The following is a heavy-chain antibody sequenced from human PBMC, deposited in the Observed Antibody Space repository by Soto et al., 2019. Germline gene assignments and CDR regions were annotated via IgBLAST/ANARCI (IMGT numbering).Heavy chain of an antibody. CDR1: GFTFSSYE. CDR2: ISSSGSTI. CDR3: ASTLMGYCSGGSCYPKYYYYYGMDV. D-gene: IGHD2-15*01. V-gene: IGHV3-48*03. J-gene: IGHJ6*02. Sequence: GGSLRLSCAASGFTFSSYEMNWVRQAPGKGLEWVSYISSSGSTIYYADSVKGRFTISRDNAKNSLYLQMNSLRAEDTAVYYCASTLMGYCSGGSCYPKYYYYYGMDVWGQGTTVTVSS.